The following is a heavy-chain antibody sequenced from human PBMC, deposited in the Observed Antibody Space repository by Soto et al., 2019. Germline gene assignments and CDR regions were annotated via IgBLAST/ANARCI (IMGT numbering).Heavy chain of an antibody. Sequence: GGSLRLSCAASGFSFSSAWMSWVRQTPEKGLEWVAVISYDGSNKYYADSVKGRFTISRDNSKNTLYLQMNSLRAEDTAVYYCAKDLLIAVAGIVDYWGQGTLVTVS. D-gene: IGHD6-19*01. CDR1: GFSFSSAW. CDR2: ISYDGSNK. CDR3: AKDLLIAVAGIVDY. V-gene: IGHV3-30*18. J-gene: IGHJ4*02.